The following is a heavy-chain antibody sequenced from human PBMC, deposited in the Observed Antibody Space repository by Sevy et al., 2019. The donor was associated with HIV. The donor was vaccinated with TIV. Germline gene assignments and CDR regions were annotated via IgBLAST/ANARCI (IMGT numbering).Heavy chain of an antibody. CDR2: ISGSGGST. CDR3: VKGVYDLWSGRSDIFDI. CDR1: GFDFNTHA. Sequence: GGSLRLSCAASGFDFNTHAMIWVRQAPGKGLEWVSGISGSGGSTYYADSVKGRFTISKDNSKNTLYMQMNSLRVDDTAVYYCVKGVYDLWSGRSDIFDIWGQGTMVTVSS. V-gene: IGHV3-23*01. J-gene: IGHJ3*02. D-gene: IGHD3-3*01.